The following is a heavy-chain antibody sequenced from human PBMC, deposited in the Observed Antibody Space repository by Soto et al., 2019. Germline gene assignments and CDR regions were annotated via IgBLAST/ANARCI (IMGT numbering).Heavy chain of an antibody. CDR3: ARVRGYSYGYGDV. D-gene: IGHD5-18*01. CDR1: GFTVSSNH. J-gene: IGHJ6*02. Sequence: GGSLRLSCAASGFTVSSNHMSWVRQAPGKGLEWVSVIYSGDSTFYADSVKGRFTISRDNAKNSLYLQMNSLRDEDTAVYYCARVRGYSYGYGDVWGQGTTVTVSS. V-gene: IGHV3-66*01. CDR2: IYSGDST.